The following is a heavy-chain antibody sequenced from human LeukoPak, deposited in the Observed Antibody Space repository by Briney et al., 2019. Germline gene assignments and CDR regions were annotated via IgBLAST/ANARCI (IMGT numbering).Heavy chain of an antibody. Sequence: GGSLRLSCAASGFTFSSYAMSWVRQAPGKGLEWVSAISGSGGSTYYADSVKGRFTISGDNSKNTLYLQMNSLRAEDTAVYYCAKDLSSGWYTFDYWGQGTLVTVSS. J-gene: IGHJ4*02. CDR3: AKDLSSGWYTFDY. V-gene: IGHV3-23*01. D-gene: IGHD6-19*01. CDR1: GFTFSSYA. CDR2: ISGSGGST.